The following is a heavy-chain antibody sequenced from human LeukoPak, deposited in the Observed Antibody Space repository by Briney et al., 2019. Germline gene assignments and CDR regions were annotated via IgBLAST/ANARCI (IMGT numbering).Heavy chain of an antibody. Sequence: ASVKVSCKASGYTFTGYYMHWVRQAPGQGLEWMGWINPNSGGTNYAQKFQGRVTMTRDTSISTAYMELSRLRSDDTAVYYCARELTLTVASTRSGLWGKVAPTTTRREYSFDYWGQGTLVTVSS. D-gene: IGHD6-19*01. CDR2: INPNSGGT. CDR1: GYTFTGYY. CDR3: ARELTLTVASTRSGLWGKVAPTTTRREYSFDY. J-gene: IGHJ4*02. V-gene: IGHV1-2*02.